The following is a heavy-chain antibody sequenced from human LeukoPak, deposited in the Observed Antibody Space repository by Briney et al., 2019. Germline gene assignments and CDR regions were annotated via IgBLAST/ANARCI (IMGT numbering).Heavy chain of an antibody. D-gene: IGHD3-22*01. CDR2: MSASGLVT. V-gene: IGHV3-23*01. J-gene: IGHJ4*02. CDR1: GFIFNNYA. Sequence: GGSLRLSCAGSGFIFNNYAMSWVRQAPGKGLEWVSGMSASGLVTYYADSVKGRFTISRDNSKNTLYLQMNRLRAEDTAVYYCARESESYDSSGSTFKYWGQGTLVTVSS. CDR3: ARESESYDSSGSTFKY.